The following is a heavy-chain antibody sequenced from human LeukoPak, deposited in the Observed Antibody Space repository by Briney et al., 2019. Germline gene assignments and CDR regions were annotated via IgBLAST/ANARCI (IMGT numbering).Heavy chain of an antibody. D-gene: IGHD6-13*01. CDR1: GFTFSTYG. V-gene: IGHV3-33*01. CDR2: IWSDGTNK. CDR3: ASEAYSTSWYYFDY. Sequence: GGSLRLSCAASGFTFSTYGMHWVRQAPGKGLEWVAAIWSDGTNKYYADSVKGRFTISRDNSKNTLYLQMNSLRAEDTAVYYCASEAYSTSWYYFDYWGQGTLVTVSS. J-gene: IGHJ4*02.